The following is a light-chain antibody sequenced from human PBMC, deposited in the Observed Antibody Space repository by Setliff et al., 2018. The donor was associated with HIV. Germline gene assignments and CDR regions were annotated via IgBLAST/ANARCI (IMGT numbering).Light chain of an antibody. J-gene: IGLJ1*01. V-gene: IGLV2-23*01. CDR2: EGI. Sequence: QSALAQPASVSGSPGQSITISYTGTSSDVGSYNLVSWYQQHPNKAPKLMVYEGIKRPSGVSNRFSGSKSGNTASLTISGLQAEDEADYYCCSFAGSSTSVFGTGTKVTVL. CDR3: CSFAGSSTSV. CDR1: SSDVGSYNL.